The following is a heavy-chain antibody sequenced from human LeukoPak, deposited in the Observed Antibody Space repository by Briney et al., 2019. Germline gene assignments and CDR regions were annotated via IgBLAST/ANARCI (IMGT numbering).Heavy chain of an antibody. V-gene: IGHV4-59*12. D-gene: IGHD3-3*01. CDR2: IYYSGST. CDR1: GGSISSYY. Sequence: PSETLSLTCTVSGGSISSYYWSWIRQPPGKGLEWIGYIYYSGSTNYNPSLKSRVTISVDTSKNQFSLKLSSVTAADTAVYYCARLTYYDFWSGSRAFDIWGQGTMVTVSS. J-gene: IGHJ3*02. CDR3: ARLTYYDFWSGSRAFDI.